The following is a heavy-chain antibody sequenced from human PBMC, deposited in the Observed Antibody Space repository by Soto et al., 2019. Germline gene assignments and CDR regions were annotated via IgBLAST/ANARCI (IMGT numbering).Heavy chain of an antibody. V-gene: IGHV4-39*02. D-gene: IGHD4-4*01. Sequence: QLQLQESGPGLVKPSETLSLTCTVSGGSISSSSYYWGWIRQPPGKGLEWIGSIYYSGSSYYNPSLKGRVTVSGDTSKNRFSLELSSVTAADTAVYYCASHWRQSWFDPWGQGTLVTVSS. CDR1: GGSISSSSYY. J-gene: IGHJ5*02. CDR2: IYYSGSS. CDR3: ASHWRQSWFDP.